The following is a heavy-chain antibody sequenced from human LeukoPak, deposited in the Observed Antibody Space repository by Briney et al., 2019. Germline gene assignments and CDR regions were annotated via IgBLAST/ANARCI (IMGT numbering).Heavy chain of an antibody. D-gene: IGHD5-18*01. CDR1: GGSTSRYY. J-gene: IGHJ3*02. CDR3: ARVGYRGYNYGYVRSDAFDI. Sequence: SETLSLTCTVSGGSTSRYYWTWIRQPAGKRLEWIGRIHTSGTINYNPSLKSRVTMSVETSKNRISLWLNSATAADTAVYYCARVGYRGYNYGYVRSDAFDIWGQGTMVTVSA. V-gene: IGHV4-4*07. CDR2: IHTSGTI.